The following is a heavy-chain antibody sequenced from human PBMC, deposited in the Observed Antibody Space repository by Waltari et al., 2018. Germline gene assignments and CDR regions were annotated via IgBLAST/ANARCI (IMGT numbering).Heavy chain of an antibody. Sequence: QVQLQQWGAGLLKPSETLSLTCAVYGGSFSVYYWSWIRQPPGKGLEWIGEINRSGRTNYNPALKSPVTISLDTSKNHFSLKLSSVTAADTAVYYCARADRGPRSGSSATPAWGPWGQGTLVTVSS. J-gene: IGHJ5*02. CDR1: GGSFSVYY. D-gene: IGHD1-26*01. CDR2: INRSGRT. CDR3: ARADRGPRSGSSATPAWGP. V-gene: IGHV4-34*01.